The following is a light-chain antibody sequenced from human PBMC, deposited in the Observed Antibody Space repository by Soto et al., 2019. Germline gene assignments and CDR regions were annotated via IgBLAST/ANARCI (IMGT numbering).Light chain of an antibody. J-gene: IGLJ1*01. V-gene: IGLV2-14*01. CDR3: SSYTSSSTYV. CDR2: DVN. Sequence: QSALSQPASVSGSPGQSITISCTGTSSDVGGYNSLSWYQQHPGKVPKLMIYDVNNRPSGVSYRFSGSKSGNTASLTISGRQAEDEADYYCSSYTSSSTYVFGTGTKVTVL. CDR1: SSDVGGYNS.